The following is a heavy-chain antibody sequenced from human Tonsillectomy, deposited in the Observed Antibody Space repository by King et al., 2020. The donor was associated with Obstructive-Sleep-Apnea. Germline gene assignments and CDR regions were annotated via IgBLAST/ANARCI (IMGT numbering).Heavy chain of an antibody. J-gene: IGHJ4*02. CDR3: AREGYSSSWYSLDY. D-gene: IGHD6-13*01. CDR2: INSDGSST. Sequence: VQLVESGGGLVQPGGSLRLSRAASGFTFSSYWMHWVRHAPGKGLVWVSRINSDGSSTSYADSVKGRFTISRDNAKNTLYLQMNSLRAEDTAVYYCAREGYSSSWYSLDYWGQGTLVTVSS. V-gene: IGHV3-74*01. CDR1: GFTFSSYW.